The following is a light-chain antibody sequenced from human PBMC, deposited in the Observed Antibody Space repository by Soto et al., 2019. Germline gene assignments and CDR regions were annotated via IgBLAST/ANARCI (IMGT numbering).Light chain of an antibody. V-gene: IGLV2-14*03. Sequence: QSALTQPASVSGSPGQSITISCTGTSSDVGGYNFVSWYQQHPGKAPKFIIYDVRNRPSGVSDSFSGSRSGNTASLAISCLKAEDEADYYCSSYTRSSTVIFGGGTKVPVL. CDR2: DVR. CDR3: SSYTRSSTVI. CDR1: SSDVGGYNF. J-gene: IGLJ2*01.